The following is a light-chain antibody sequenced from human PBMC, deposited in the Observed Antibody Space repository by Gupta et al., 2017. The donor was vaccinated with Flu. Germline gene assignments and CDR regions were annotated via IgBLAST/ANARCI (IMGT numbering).Light chain of an antibody. J-gene: IGKJ1*01. CDR1: QRISSC. CDR3: QQCDSTPWT. CDR2: DAS. V-gene: IGKV1-39*01. Sequence: PSSLSASVGDRVTITCRASQRISSCLSWYQQKPGNAPKLLIYDASSRKSGVPSRFSGSGAATDFTLTISSLQPEDFATYYCQQCDSTPWTFGQGTKVEIK.